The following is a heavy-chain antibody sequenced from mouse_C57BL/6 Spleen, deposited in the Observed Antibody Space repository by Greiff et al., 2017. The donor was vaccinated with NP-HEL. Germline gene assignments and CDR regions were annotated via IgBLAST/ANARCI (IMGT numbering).Heavy chain of an antibody. CDR3: ARAVVPDY. J-gene: IGHJ2*01. CDR1: GYAFSSSW. D-gene: IGHD1-1*01. CDR2: IYPGDGDT. V-gene: IGHV1-82*01. Sequence: VQLQQSGPELVKPGASVKISCKASGYAFSSSWMNWVKQRPGKGLEWIGRIYPGDGDTNYNGKFKGKATLTADKSSSTAYMQLSSLTSEDSAVYFCARAVVPDYWGQGTTLTVSS.